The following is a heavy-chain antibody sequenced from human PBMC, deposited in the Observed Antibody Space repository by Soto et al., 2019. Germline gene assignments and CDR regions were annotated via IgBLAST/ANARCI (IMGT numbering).Heavy chain of an antibody. D-gene: IGHD6-19*01. Sequence: QITLKESGPTLLKPTQTLTLTCTFSGFSLSTSAVGVNWIRQPPGKALEWLALIYWNDDKYYTPSLSGSLTITQNTSKNQVVLTMTNLNPVDTATYYCAHGSGWLSDYWGQGSLGTVSS. J-gene: IGHJ4*02. CDR3: AHGSGWLSDY. CDR2: IYWNDDK. V-gene: IGHV2-5*01. CDR1: GFSLSTSAVG.